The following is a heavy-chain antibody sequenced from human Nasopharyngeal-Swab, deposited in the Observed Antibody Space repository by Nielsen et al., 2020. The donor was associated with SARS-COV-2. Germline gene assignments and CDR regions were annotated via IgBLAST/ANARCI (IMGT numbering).Heavy chain of an antibody. J-gene: IGHJ4*02. D-gene: IGHD3-3*01. V-gene: IGHV3-21*01. CDR1: GFTFSSYS. Sequence: GGSLRLSCAASGFTFSSYSMNWVRQAPGKGLEWVSSISSSSSYIYYADSVKGRFTISRENAKNSLYLQMNILRAEDTAVYYCARVPVLRFLEWLLFDCWGQGTLVTVSS. CDR3: ARVPVLRFLEWLLFDC. CDR2: ISSSSSYI.